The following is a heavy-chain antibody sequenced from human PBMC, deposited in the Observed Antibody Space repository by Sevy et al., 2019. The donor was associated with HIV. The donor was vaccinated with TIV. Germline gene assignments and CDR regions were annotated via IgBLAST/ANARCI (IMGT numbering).Heavy chain of an antibody. CDR3: AGLRWDLFVVPGATPGGYFDS. Sequence: SETLSLTCTVSGDSINTYYWSWIRQPPGKGLEWIGYVSHSGNTNYNPSPKSRVSMSVDTSTNQFSLKEKSVTAAETAVYYCAGLRWDLFVVPGATPGGYFDSWGQGTLVTVSS. CDR1: GDSINTYY. D-gene: IGHD2-2*02. CDR2: VSHSGNT. J-gene: IGHJ4*02. V-gene: IGHV4-59*12.